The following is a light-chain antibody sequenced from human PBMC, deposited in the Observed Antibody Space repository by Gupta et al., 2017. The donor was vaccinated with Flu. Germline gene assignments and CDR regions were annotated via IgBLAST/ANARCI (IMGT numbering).Light chain of an antibody. CDR2: GAS. CDR3: QQDGSSPIT. CDR1: QSVSSSY. J-gene: IGKJ5*01. Sequence: GTLSLSPGERATLSCRASQSVSSSYLDWYQQKPGQAPRLLIYGASSRATGIPDRFSGSGSGTDFTLTISRLEPEDFAVYYCQQDGSSPITFGQGTRLEIK. V-gene: IGKV3-20*01.